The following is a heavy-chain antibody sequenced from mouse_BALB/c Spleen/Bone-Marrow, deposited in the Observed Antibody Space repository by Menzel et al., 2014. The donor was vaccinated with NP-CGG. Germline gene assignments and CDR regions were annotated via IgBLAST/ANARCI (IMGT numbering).Heavy chain of an antibody. J-gene: IGHJ3*02. V-gene: IGHV5-17*01. Sequence: PGTPLTLTCTVSGFSLSAYAMGWVRQAPGKGLEYIGWINAGCTTYYATWAKGRFTISKTSTTVDLKGTSLTTEDTATYFCARYDTNDYFFELWGQRTLVT. CDR2: INAGCTT. D-gene: IGHD2-4*01. CDR3: ARYDTNDYFFEL. CDR1: GFSLSAYA.